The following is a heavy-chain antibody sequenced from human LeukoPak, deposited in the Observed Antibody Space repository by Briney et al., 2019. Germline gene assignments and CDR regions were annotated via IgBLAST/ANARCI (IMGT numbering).Heavy chain of an antibody. D-gene: IGHD2-21*01. CDR1: GFTFSTYA. J-gene: IGHJ4*02. V-gene: IGHV3-23*01. CDR2: ISSRGDIT. CDR3: AKRLPYYFDY. Sequence: PRGSLRLSCTASGFTFSTYAMSWVRQAPGKGLEWVSAISSRGDITYYADSVKGPFTISRDNSKNTPYLQMNNLRAEDTAVYYCAKRLPYYFDYWGQGTLVTVSS.